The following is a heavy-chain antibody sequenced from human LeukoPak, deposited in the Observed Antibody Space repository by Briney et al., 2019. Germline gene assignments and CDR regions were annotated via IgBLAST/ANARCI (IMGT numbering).Heavy chain of an antibody. CDR2: IYTSGST. CDR3: ARLGGRCSSTSCYTGILEH. D-gene: IGHD2-2*02. Sequence: SETLSLTCTVSGGSISSYYWSWIRQPPGKGLEWIGYIYTSGSTNYNPSLKSRVTISVDTSKNQFSLKLSSVTAADTAVYYCARLGGRCSSTSCYTGILEHWGQGTLVTVSS. CDR1: GGSISSYY. J-gene: IGHJ1*01. V-gene: IGHV4-4*09.